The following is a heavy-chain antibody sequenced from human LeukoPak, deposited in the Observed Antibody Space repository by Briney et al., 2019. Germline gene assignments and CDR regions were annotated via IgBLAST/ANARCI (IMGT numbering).Heavy chain of an antibody. V-gene: IGHV4-59*01. Sequence: SETLSLTCTVSGXSISNYWGSWIRQPPGKGLEWIGYVFDSGGTNYNPSLKSRVTISVDTSKNQFSLKLSSVTAADTAVYYCARVLRGYSYGYDYWGQGTLVTVSS. J-gene: IGHJ4*02. CDR1: GXSISNYW. CDR2: VFDSGGT. D-gene: IGHD5-18*01. CDR3: ARVLRGYSYGYDY.